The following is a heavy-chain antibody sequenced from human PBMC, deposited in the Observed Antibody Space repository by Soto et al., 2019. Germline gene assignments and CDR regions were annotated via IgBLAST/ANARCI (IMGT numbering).Heavy chain of an antibody. D-gene: IGHD3-16*01. Sequence: EVQLLESGGGLVQPGGSLRLSCAASGFSFSTFEMSWVRQAPGRGLVWVSFISDDGSRTYYADAVKGRFTISRDNSKHTLYLQMNSLTAEDTAVYACVKGGWLDFWGQGTLVTFSS. V-gene: IGHV3-23*01. CDR3: VKGGWLDF. CDR2: ISDDGSRT. CDR1: GFSFSTFE. J-gene: IGHJ5*01.